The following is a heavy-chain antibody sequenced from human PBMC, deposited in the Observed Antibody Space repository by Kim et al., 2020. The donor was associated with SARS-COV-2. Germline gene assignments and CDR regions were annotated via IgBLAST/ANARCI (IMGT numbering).Heavy chain of an antibody. CDR2: IYSGGST. V-gene: IGHV3-53*04. Sequence: GGSLRLSCAASGFTFSSNYMSWVRQAPGKGLEWVSVIYSGGSTYYADSVKGRFTISRHNSKNTLYLQMNSLRAEDTAVYYCARGQYGSGSSFDYWGQGTLVTVSS. CDR3: ARGQYGSGSSFDY. CDR1: GFTFSSNY. D-gene: IGHD3-10*01. J-gene: IGHJ4*02.